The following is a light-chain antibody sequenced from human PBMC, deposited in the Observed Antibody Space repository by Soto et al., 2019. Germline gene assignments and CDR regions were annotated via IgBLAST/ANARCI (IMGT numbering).Light chain of an antibody. Sequence: IVLTQSPGTLSLSPGERATLSCRASQSVSNNYLAWYQQKPGQAPRLLIYGAANTATGIPDRFSGSGSGTDFTLSISSLQPEDFATYYCQQLNDYPVTFGQGTKVDI. CDR2: GAA. CDR1: QSVSNNY. V-gene: IGKV3-20*01. CDR3: QQLNDYPVT. J-gene: IGKJ1*01.